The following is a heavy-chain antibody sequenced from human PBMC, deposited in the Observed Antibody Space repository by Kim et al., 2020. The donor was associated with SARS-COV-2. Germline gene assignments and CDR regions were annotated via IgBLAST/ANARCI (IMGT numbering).Heavy chain of an antibody. CDR1: GDSVSSNSYY. Sequence: SETLSLTCTVSGDSVSSNSYYWSWIRQPPGKGLEWIGYIYHNGRTNYNPSLKSRVTVSVDTSKNRFSLRLRSVTAADTAVYYCARVGLYSGSYYFDFWGQGTLVTVSS. J-gene: IGHJ4*02. V-gene: IGHV4-61*01. CDR2: IYHNGRT. CDR3: ARVGLYSGSYYFDF. D-gene: IGHD1-26*01.